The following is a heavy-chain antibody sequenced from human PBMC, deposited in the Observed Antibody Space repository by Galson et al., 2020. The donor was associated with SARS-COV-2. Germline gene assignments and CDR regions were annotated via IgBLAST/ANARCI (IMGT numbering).Heavy chain of an antibody. V-gene: IGHV4-34*01. CDR1: VGSFSDYY. CDR2: ISHSGST. J-gene: IGHJ4*02. CDR3: ARRADSSSWFGFDY. Sequence: SETLSLTCAVYVGSFSDYYWTWIRQPPGKGPEWIGEISHSGSTNYNPSLKSRVTISVDTSKNQFSLRLTSVTAADTAVYYCARRADSSSWFGFDYWGQGTLVTVSS. D-gene: IGHD6-13*01.